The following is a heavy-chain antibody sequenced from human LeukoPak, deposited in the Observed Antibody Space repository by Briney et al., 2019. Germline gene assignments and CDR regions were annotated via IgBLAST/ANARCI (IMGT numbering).Heavy chain of an antibody. CDR3: ARDLGYDFWSGEYYYYGMDV. J-gene: IGHJ6*02. V-gene: IGHV3-11*04. D-gene: IGHD3-3*01. CDR2: ISSSGSTI. CDR1: GFTFSDYY. Sequence: PGGSLRLSCAASGFTFSDYYMSWIRQAPGKGLEWVSYISSSGSTIYYADSVKGRFTISRDNAKNSLYLQMNSLRAEDTAVYYCARDLGYDFWSGEYYYYGMDVWGQGTTVTVSS.